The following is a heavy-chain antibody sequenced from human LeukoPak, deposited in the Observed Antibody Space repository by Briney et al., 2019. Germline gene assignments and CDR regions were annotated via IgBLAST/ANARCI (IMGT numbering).Heavy chain of an antibody. D-gene: IGHD4-17*01. Sequence: ASETLSLTCSVSDYSISDGYYWGWLRQPPGKGLEWIGSIHHIGSTYYNPSLKSRVTISLDTSKNQLSLKVNSVTAADTAVYYCARVGDYGDYVNWFDPWGQGTLVTVSS. CDR3: ARVGDYGDYVNWFDP. CDR1: DYSISDGYY. CDR2: IHHIGST. V-gene: IGHV4-38-2*02. J-gene: IGHJ5*02.